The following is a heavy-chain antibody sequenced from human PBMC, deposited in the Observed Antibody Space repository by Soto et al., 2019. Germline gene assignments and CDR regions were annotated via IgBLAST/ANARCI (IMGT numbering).Heavy chain of an antibody. CDR2: ISSSSSTI. Sequence: PGGSLRLSCAASGFTFSSYWMHWVRQAPGKGLEWVSYISSSSSTIYYADSVKGRFTISRDNAKNSLYLQMNSLRAEDTAVYYCARLEDIVVVVAATPADVWGKGTTVTVSS. V-gene: IGHV3-48*01. CDR3: ARLEDIVVVVAATPADV. J-gene: IGHJ6*04. CDR1: GFTFSSYW. D-gene: IGHD2-15*01.